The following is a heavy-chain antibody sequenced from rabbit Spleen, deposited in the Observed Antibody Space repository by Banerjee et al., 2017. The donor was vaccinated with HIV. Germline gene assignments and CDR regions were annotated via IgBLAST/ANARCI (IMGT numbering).Heavy chain of an antibody. V-gene: IGHV1S40*01. CDR3: ARDSYAGYIPYGYGFNL. CDR1: GFSLNDKDV. Sequence: QSLEESGGDLVKPGASLTLTCTASGFSLNDKDVMCWVRQAPGKGLEWIACINIVTGKSVYASWAKGRFTMSRTSSTTVTLQMTSLTAADTATYFCARDSYAGYIPYGYGFNLWGPGTLVTVS. D-gene: IGHD7-1*01. J-gene: IGHJ4*01. CDR2: INIVTGKS.